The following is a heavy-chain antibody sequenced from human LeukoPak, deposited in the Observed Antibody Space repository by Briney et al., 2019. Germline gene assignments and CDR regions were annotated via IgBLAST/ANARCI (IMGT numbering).Heavy chain of an antibody. CDR3: AKETSSSWYLLLVDY. CDR2: ISGSGGST. V-gene: IGHV3-23*01. CDR1: GFTFSSYA. Sequence: PGGSLRLSCAASGFTFSSYAMSWVRQAPGEGLEWVSAISGSGGSTYYADSVKGRFTISRDNSKNTLYLQMNSLRAEDTAVYYCAKETSSSWYLLLVDYWGQGTLVTVSS. D-gene: IGHD6-13*01. J-gene: IGHJ4*02.